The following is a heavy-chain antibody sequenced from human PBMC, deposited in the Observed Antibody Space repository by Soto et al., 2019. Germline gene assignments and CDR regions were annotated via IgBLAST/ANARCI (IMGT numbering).Heavy chain of an antibody. J-gene: IGHJ6*02. CDR1: GYTFTSYG. V-gene: IGHV1-18*01. D-gene: IGHD2-15*01. CDR3: ARDRAVVAALWEYYYYGMDV. CDR2: ISAYNGNT. Sequence: QVQLVQSGAEVKKPGASVKVSCKASGYTFTSYGISWVRQAPGQGLEWMGWISAYNGNTNYAQKLQGRVTMTTDTSTSTAYMELRSLRSDDTAVYYCARDRAVVAALWEYYYYGMDVWGQGTTVTVSS.